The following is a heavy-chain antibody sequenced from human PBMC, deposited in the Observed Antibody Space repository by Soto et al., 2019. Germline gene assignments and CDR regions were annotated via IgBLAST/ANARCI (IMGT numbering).Heavy chain of an antibody. CDR2: IVPAGRNQ. CDR1: GSPFD. Sequence: QVQLVEFGGGVVQPGRSLRLSCVASGSPFDVHWVRQAPGKGPEWVAHIVPAGRNQYWADSVKGRFTGSRDNAKNTVYLQMNSLRTEDTAVYYCARGPTHGAFDLWGQGTMVTVSS. J-gene: IGHJ3*01. V-gene: IGHV3-30-3*01. CDR3: ARGPTHGAFDL.